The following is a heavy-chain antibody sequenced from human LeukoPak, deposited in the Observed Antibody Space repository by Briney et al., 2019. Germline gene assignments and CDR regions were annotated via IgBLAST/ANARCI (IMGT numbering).Heavy chain of an antibody. CDR1: GFTFSSYS. V-gene: IGHV3-21*01. J-gene: IGHJ4*02. D-gene: IGHD5-24*01. Sequence: GGSLRLSCAASGFTFSSYSMNWVRQAPGKGLEGVSSISSSSSYIYYADSVKGRFTISRDNAKNSLYLQMNSLRAEDTAAYYCARDAGDGYTPIDYWGQGTLVTVSS. CDR3: ARDAGDGYTPIDY. CDR2: ISSSSSYI.